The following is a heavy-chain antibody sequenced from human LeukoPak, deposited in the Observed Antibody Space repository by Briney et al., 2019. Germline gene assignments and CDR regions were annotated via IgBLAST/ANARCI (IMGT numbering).Heavy chain of an antibody. D-gene: IGHD3-16*01. V-gene: IGHV3-7*01. CDR3: ARGLNTSPGIDY. J-gene: IGHJ4*02. CDR1: RFTFSNYW. CDR2: IKEDGSQK. Sequence: GGSLRLSCAASRFTFSNYWINWVRQAPGKGLEWVANIKEDGSQKYYVESVKGRFTVSRDNAKNSVYLQVSSLRDADTGVYYCARGLNTSPGIDYWGQGTLVTVSS.